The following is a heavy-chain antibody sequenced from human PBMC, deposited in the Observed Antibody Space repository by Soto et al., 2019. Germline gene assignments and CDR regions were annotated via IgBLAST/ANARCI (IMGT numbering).Heavy chain of an antibody. J-gene: IGHJ4*02. Sequence: QMQLVESGGGVVQPGTSLRLSCAASGFTFNSYGMHWIRQAPGKGLEWLSVISYDGSTKYYADSVKGRFTISRDNSKNMVYLQMNSLRAEDTAVYYCAQDGGGNYYDHFDHWGQGTLVTVSS. D-gene: IGHD3-22*01. CDR1: GFTFNSYG. V-gene: IGHV3-30*18. CDR2: ISYDGSTK. CDR3: AQDGGGNYYDHFDH.